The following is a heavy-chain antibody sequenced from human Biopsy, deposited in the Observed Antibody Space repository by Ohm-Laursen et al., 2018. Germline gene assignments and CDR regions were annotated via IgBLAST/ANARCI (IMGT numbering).Heavy chain of an antibody. Sequence: SLRLSCSASGFDFSDYSMSWVRQAPGKGLEWVSSVTTTSSYIYYADSVKGRFTSSRDNAKNSLYLQMNSLRAEDTAMYYCARPTNARAGGAPFDIWGQGTMVTVSS. CDR1: GFDFSDYS. V-gene: IGHV3-21*01. CDR3: ARPTNARAGGAPFDI. CDR2: VTTTSSYI. D-gene: IGHD1-1*01. J-gene: IGHJ3*02.